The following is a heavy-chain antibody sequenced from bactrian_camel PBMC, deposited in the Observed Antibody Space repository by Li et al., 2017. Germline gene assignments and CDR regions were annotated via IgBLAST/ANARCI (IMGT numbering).Heavy chain of an antibody. CDR3: AATRARLAPLARLSAEDFSY. D-gene: IGHD5*01. V-gene: IGHV3S53*01. CDR1: TIKYKPFC. J-gene: IGHJ6*01. Sequence: HVQLVESGGGSVQAGGSLRLSCEASTIKYKPFCMGWFRQVQGKEREGVASIDAFGRTNYSDSVKGRFTISQENAKKTVYLQMNSLTPEDTAMYYCAATRARLAPLARLSAEDFSYWGQGTQVTVS. CDR2: IDAFGRT.